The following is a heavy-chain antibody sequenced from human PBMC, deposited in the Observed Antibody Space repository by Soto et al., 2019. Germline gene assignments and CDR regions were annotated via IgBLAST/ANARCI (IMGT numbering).Heavy chain of an antibody. J-gene: IGHJ3*02. Sequence: GGSLRLYCAASGFTFSDYYMSWIRQAPGKGLEWVSYISSSSSYTNYADSVKGRFTISRDNAKSSLYLQMNSLRAEDTAVYYCARGHTAMVTNAFDIWGQGTMVTVSS. CDR2: ISSSSSYT. D-gene: IGHD5-18*01. CDR1: GFTFSDYY. V-gene: IGHV3-11*06. CDR3: ARGHTAMVTNAFDI.